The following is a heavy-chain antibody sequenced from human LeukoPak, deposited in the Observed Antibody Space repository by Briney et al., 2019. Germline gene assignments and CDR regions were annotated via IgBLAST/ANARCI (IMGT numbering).Heavy chain of an antibody. Sequence: ASVKVSCKASGYTFTVFYMHWVRQAPGQGLEWMGWINPNSGGTNYAQKFQGRVTMTRDTSISTVYMELSRLRSDDTAVYYCARDLGATTFDYWGQGTLVTVSS. J-gene: IGHJ4*02. V-gene: IGHV1-2*02. CDR1: GYTFTVFY. CDR2: INPNSGGT. D-gene: IGHD1-1*01. CDR3: ARDLGATTFDY.